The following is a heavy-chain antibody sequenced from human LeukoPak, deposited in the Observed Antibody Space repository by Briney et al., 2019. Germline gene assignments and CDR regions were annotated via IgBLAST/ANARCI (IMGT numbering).Heavy chain of an antibody. CDR3: ARACSNTSCYIDY. J-gene: IGHJ4*02. CDR2: IYTSGST. Sequence: PSETLSLTCTVSGGSICSYYWSWIRQPAGKGLGWIGRIYTSGSTNYNPSLKSRVTISVDKSKNQFSLKLSSVTAADTAVYYCARACSNTSCYIDYWGQGTLVTVSS. D-gene: IGHD2-2*02. CDR1: GGSICSYY. V-gene: IGHV4-4*07.